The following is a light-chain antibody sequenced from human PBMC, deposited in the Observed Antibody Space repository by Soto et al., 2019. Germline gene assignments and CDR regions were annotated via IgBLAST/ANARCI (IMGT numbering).Light chain of an antibody. J-gene: IGKJ2*01. CDR2: EAS. CDR3: QQYDNLPYT. CDR1: QDIANY. V-gene: IGKV1-33*01. Sequence: DIQMTQSPSSLSASVGDRVTITCQASQDIANYLSWHQHKPGKAPRLLIHEASNLETGVPARFSGSGSGTDFAFTITSLQPDDIGTYYCQQYDNLPYTFGQGTKPEIK.